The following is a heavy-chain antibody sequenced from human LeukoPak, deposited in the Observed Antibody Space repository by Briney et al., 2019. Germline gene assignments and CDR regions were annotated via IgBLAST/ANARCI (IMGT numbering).Heavy chain of an antibody. Sequence: GALSLSCAASGFTFSSNWMTWVRQAPGKGLEWGANRKQDGSEKQYVDSVKGRFTISRDNAKNSLYLQMNSLRVEDTAVYYCARDPYNTGGYAAFDIWGQGTMVTVSS. CDR3: ARDPYNTGGYAAFDI. J-gene: IGHJ3*02. CDR2: RKQDGSEK. V-gene: IGHV3-7*01. D-gene: IGHD3-22*01. CDR1: GFTFSSNW.